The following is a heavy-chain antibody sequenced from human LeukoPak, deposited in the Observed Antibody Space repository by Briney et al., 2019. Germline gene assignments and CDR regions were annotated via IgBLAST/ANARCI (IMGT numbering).Heavy chain of an antibody. V-gene: IGHV3-30*18. D-gene: IGHD4-23*01. CDR2: ISNDGSNK. CDR1: GFLVSSSY. Sequence: GGSLRLSCAASGFLVSSSYMNWVRQAPGKGLEWVAVISNDGSNKYYADSVKGRFTISRDNSKNTLYLQMNSLRAEDTAVYYCAKGLSGGGQRGYFDYWGQGTLVTVSS. J-gene: IGHJ4*02. CDR3: AKGLSGGGQRGYFDY.